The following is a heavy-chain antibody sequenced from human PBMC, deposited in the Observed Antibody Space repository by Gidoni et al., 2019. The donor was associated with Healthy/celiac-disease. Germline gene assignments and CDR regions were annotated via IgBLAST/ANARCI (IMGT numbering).Heavy chain of an antibody. Sequence: QVPLVESGGGVVQPGRSLRLSCAASGFTFSSYGMHWVRQAPGKGLEWVAVISYDGSNKYYADSVKGRFTISRDNSKNTLYLQMNSLRAEDTAVYYCAKDLASSGWWGLDYWGQGTLVTVSS. V-gene: IGHV3-30*18. CDR2: ISYDGSNK. CDR3: AKDLASSGWWGLDY. D-gene: IGHD6-19*01. CDR1: GFTFSSYG. J-gene: IGHJ4*02.